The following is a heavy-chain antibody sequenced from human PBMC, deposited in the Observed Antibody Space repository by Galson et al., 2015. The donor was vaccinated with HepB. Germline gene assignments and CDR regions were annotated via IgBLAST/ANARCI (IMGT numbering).Heavy chain of an antibody. Sequence: SLRLSCAASGFTFSSYGMHWVRQAPGKGLEWVAVIWYDGSNKYYADSVKGRFTISRDNPKNTLYLQMNSLRAEDTAVYYCARDYMFAGTGQDLDYWGQGTLVTVSS. D-gene: IGHD1-7*01. V-gene: IGHV3-33*01. CDR1: GFTFSSYG. CDR2: IWYDGSNK. CDR3: ARDYMFAGTGQDLDY. J-gene: IGHJ4*02.